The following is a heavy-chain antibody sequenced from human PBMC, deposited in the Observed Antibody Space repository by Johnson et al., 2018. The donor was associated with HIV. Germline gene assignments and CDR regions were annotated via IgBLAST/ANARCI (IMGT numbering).Heavy chain of an antibody. CDR2: IWYDGSNK. CDR3: AKDLFTEREDDAFDI. CDR1: GFTFSSYA. V-gene: IGHV3-33*06. D-gene: IGHD1-26*01. Sequence: QVQLVESGGGVVQPGRSLRLSCAASGFTFSSYAMHWVRQAPGKGLEWVALIWYDGSNKYYADSVKGRFTISRDNSKNTLYLQRNSLRAEDTAVYYCAKDLFTEREDDAFDIWSQGTMVTVSS. J-gene: IGHJ3*02.